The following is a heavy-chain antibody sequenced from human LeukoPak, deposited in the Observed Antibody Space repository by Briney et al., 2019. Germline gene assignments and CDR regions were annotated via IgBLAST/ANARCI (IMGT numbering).Heavy chain of an antibody. CDR3: ATEYGGNRRASDI. D-gene: IGHD4-23*01. J-gene: IGHJ3*02. CDR1: GFTLSNYW. V-gene: IGHV3-74*01. CDR2: INSDGTST. Sequence: QPGGSLRLSCAGSGFTLSNYWIHWVRQAPGKGLVWVSRINSDGTSTIYADSVKGRFTISRDNARNTLYLQMNSLRSEDTAVYYCATEYGGNRRASDIWGQGTMVTVSS.